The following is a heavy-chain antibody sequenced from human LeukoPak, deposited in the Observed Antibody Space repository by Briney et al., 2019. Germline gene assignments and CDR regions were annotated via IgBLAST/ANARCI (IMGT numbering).Heavy chain of an antibody. Sequence: GRSLRLSYAASGFTFSSFDMHWVRQAPGKGLEWVTLVSYDGSNKYYADSVKGRFTISRDNSKNTLYLHMNSLRAEDTAVYYCARGPPAPMDVWGKGTTVTVSS. CDR3: ARGPPAPMDV. CDR2: VSYDGSNK. CDR1: GFTFSSFD. J-gene: IGHJ6*04. V-gene: IGHV3-33*01.